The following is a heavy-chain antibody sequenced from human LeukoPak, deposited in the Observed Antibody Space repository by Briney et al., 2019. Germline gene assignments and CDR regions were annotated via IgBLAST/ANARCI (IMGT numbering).Heavy chain of an antibody. D-gene: IGHD3-3*01. CDR3: ARVAGITIFGVVTPNDY. J-gene: IGHJ4*02. Sequence: ASVKVSCKASGYTFTGYYMHWVRQAPGQGLELTGWINPNSGGTNYAKTFQGRGTMTRDTSISTAYMELSRLRSDDTAVYYCARVAGITIFGVVTPNDYWGQGTLVTVSS. V-gene: IGHV1-2*02. CDR2: INPNSGGT. CDR1: GYTFTGYY.